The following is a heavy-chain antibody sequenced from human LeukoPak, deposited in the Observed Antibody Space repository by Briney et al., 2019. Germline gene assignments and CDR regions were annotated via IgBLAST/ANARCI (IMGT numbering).Heavy chain of an antibody. D-gene: IGHD4-11*01. CDR3: AKDAQRGFDYSNSLDK. V-gene: IGHV3-7*01. CDR2: IKQDGSER. J-gene: IGHJ4*02. Sequence: PGGSLRLSCAASGFTFSNYWMTWVRQAPGKGLEWVANIKQDGSERYYVDSVRGRFTISRDNFQRTVYLQMNSLRAEDTAVYYCAKDAQRGFDYSNSLDKWGQGTLVTVSS. CDR1: GFTFSNYW.